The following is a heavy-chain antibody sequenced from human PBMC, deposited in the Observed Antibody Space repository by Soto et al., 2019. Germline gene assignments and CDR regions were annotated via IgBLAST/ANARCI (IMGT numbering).Heavy chain of an antibody. CDR1: GFTFSSYA. Sequence: PXVSLRLSCAASGFTFSSYAMSWVRQAPGKGLEWVSAISGSGGSTYYADSVKGRFTISRDNSKNTLYLQMNSLRAKDTAVYYCAKSISYSSGWQYFDYWGQGTLVTVSS. CDR2: ISGSGGST. D-gene: IGHD6-19*01. J-gene: IGHJ4*02. CDR3: AKSISYSSGWQYFDY. V-gene: IGHV3-23*01.